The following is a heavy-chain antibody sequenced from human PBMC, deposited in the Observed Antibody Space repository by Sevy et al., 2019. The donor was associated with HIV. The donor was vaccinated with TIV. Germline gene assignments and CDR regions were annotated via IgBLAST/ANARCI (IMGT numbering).Heavy chain of an antibody. Sequence: GGSLRLSCAASGFPFSSYAMSWVRQAPGRGLEWVSTLIGGGRRTYYADSVTGRFIISRDNSWNTLYLQMNGLRAEDTAIYYCAKRRVQSGLSGGGANYGMDVCGRGTTVTVSS. V-gene: IGHV3-23*01. CDR3: AKRRVQSGLSGGGANYGMDV. J-gene: IGHJ6*02. D-gene: IGHD2-8*02. CDR1: GFPFSSYA. CDR2: LIGGGRRT.